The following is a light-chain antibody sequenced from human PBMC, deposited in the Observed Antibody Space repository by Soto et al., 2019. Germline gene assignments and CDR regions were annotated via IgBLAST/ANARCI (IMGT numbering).Light chain of an antibody. CDR2: GAS. CDR3: QQYNSFPRLT. CDR1: QSVSSN. V-gene: IGKV3-15*01. J-gene: IGKJ4*01. Sequence: EIVMTQSPATLSVSPGERATLSCRASQSVSSNLAWYQQKPGQAPRLLIYGASTRATGIPARFSGSGSGTEFTLTISSLQSEDFAVYYCQQYNSFPRLTFAGGTKVEIK.